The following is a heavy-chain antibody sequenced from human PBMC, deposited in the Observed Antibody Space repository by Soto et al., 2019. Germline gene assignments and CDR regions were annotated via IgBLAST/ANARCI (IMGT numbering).Heavy chain of an antibody. V-gene: IGHV1-69*13. CDR1: GSTFSSYA. Sequence: ASVKVSCKASGSTFSSYAISWVRQAPGQGLEWMGGIIPIFGTANYAQKFQGRVTITADESTSTAYMELSSLRSEDTAVYYCASKSNIVVVPAAPYGMDVWGQGATVTVSS. CDR3: ASKSNIVVVPAAPYGMDV. D-gene: IGHD2-2*01. J-gene: IGHJ6*02. CDR2: IIPIFGTA.